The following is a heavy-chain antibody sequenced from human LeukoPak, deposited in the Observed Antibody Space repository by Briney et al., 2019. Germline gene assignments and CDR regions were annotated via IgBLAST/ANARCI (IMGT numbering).Heavy chain of an antibody. V-gene: IGHV3-73*01. CDR1: ASTYSDSA. CDR2: IRSKANNFAT. J-gene: IGHJ5*02. D-gene: IGHD1-26*01. Sequence: PGGSLRLXCAASASTYSDSAMHWVRLASGKGLESVGRIRSKANNFATEYAASVKGRFTISRDDSKNTAYLQMNSLKTEDTAVYYCTRQVGATTGCWFDPWGQGTLVTVSS. CDR3: TRQVGATTGCWFDP.